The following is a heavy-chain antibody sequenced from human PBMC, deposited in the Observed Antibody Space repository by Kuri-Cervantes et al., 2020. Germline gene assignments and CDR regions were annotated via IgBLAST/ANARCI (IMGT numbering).Heavy chain of an antibody. J-gene: IGHJ1*01. V-gene: IGHV6-1*01. Sequence: SETLSLTCAISGDSVSSNSSAWNWIRQSPSRGLEWLGRTYYRSKRYNDYAVSVKNRITINPDTSRNQFSLQLNSGTPEDTAVYYCARAGLGYYGSGSYRSGWVQHWGQGTLVTVSS. CDR3: ARAGLGYYGSGSYRSGWVQH. D-gene: IGHD3-10*01. CDR2: TYYRSKRYN. CDR1: GDSVSSNSSA.